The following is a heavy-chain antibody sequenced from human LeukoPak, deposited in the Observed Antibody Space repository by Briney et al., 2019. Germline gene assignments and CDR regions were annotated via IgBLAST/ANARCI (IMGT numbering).Heavy chain of an antibody. D-gene: IGHD5-18*01. Sequence: GGSLRLSCAASGFTFDDYAMHWVRQAPGKGLEWVSGISWNGGSIGYADSVKGRFTISRDNAKNSLYLQMNSLRAEDMALYYCARGDRFRYSYADYWGQGTLVTVSS. J-gene: IGHJ4*02. CDR2: ISWNGGSI. V-gene: IGHV3-9*03. CDR3: ARGDRFRYSYADY. CDR1: GFTFDDYA.